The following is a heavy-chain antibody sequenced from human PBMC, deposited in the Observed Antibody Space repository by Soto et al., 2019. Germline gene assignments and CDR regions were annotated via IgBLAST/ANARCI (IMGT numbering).Heavy chain of an antibody. CDR3: ARVFSGAYFDY. Sequence: SETLSITCTVSGGSISSGGYYWSWIRQHPGKGLEWIGYIYYSGSTYYNPSLKSRVTISVDTSKNQFSLKLSSVTAADTAVYYCARVFSGAYFDYWGQGTLVTVSS. CDR2: IYYSGST. CDR1: GGSISSGGYY. D-gene: IGHD3-3*01. J-gene: IGHJ4*02. V-gene: IGHV4-31*03.